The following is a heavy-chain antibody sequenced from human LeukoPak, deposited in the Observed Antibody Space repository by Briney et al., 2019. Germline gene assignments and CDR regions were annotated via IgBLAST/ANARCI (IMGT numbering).Heavy chain of an antibody. J-gene: IGHJ4*02. D-gene: IGHD5-24*01. CDR1: GGSVSSGSHY. V-gene: IGHV4-61*01. CDR2: IYYSGST. Sequence: SETLSLTCTVSGGSVSSGSHYWSWIRQPPGKGLEWIGYIYYSGSTNYNPSLKSRVTISVDTSKNQFSLKLSSVTAADTAVYYCARGREMATIGYFDYWGQGTLVTVSS. CDR3: ARGREMATIGYFDY.